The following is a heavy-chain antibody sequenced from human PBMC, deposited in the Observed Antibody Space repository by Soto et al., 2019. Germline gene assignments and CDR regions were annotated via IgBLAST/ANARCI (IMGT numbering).Heavy chain of an antibody. Sequence: PGGSLRLSCAASGFTFSSYWMSWVRQAPGKGLEWVANMRQDGSEKYYVDSVKGRFTISRDNAKNSLYLQMNSLRAEDTAVYYYDSSGQNFDYWGQGTLVTVSS. CDR2: MRQDGSEK. J-gene: IGHJ4*02. V-gene: IGHV3-7*03. CDR3: DSSGQNFDY. D-gene: IGHD3-22*01. CDR1: GFTFSSYW.